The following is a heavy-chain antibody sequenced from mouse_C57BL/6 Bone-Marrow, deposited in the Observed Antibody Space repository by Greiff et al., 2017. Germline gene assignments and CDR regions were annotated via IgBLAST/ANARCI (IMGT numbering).Heavy chain of an antibody. Sequence: QVQLKQSGAELVKPGASVKISCKASGYTFTDYYINWVKQRPGQGLEWIGKIGPGSGSTYYNEKFKGKATLTADKSSSTAYMQLSSLTSEDSAVYFCARLLITTVLASNYFDYWGQGTTLTVSS. CDR3: ARLLITTVLASNYFDY. CDR1: GYTFTDYY. V-gene: IGHV1-77*01. D-gene: IGHD1-1*01. J-gene: IGHJ2*01. CDR2: IGPGSGST.